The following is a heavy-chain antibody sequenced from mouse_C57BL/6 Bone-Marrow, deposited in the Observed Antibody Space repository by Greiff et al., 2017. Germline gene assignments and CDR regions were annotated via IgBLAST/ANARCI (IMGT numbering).Heavy chain of an antibody. CDR2: IRLKSDNYAT. CDR1: GFTFSNYW. J-gene: IGHJ2*01. V-gene: IGHV6-3*01. D-gene: IGHD1-1*01. CDR3: TITTVVAGGY. Sequence: EVQLQESGGGLVQPGGSMKLSCVASGFTFSNYWMNWVRQSPEKGLEWVAQIRLKSDNYATNHAESVKGRFTISRDDSKSSVYLQMNNLRAEDTGIYYCTITTVVAGGYWGQGTTLTVSS.